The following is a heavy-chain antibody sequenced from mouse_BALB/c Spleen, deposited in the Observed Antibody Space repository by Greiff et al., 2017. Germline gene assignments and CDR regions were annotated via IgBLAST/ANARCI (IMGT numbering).Heavy chain of an antibody. D-gene: IGHD2-1*01. J-gene: IGHJ4*01. Sequence: VQLQQSGAELVKPGASVKLSCTASGFNIKDTYMHWVKQRPEQGLEWIGRIDPANGNTKYDPKFQGKATITADTSSNTAYLQLSSLTSEDTAVYYCAQESGNYVEIYAMDYWGQGTSVTVSS. CDR2: IDPANGNT. CDR1: GFNIKDTY. CDR3: AQESGNYVEIYAMDY. V-gene: IGHV14-3*02.